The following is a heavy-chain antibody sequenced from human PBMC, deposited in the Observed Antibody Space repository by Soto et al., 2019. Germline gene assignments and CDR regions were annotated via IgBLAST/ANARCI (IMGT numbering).Heavy chain of an antibody. V-gene: IGHV3-21*06. D-gene: IGHD1-26*01. J-gene: IGHJ4*02. CDR3: VRENGMAGATSAFEY. Sequence: GWSLRLSCEASGFRFNSYSMNWVRQAPQKGLEWVSLIDARSNYIYYADSVKGRFTISRDNARNSLYLQMDSLRVEDTAVYYCVRENGMAGATSAFEYWGQGTPVTVA. CDR1: GFRFNSYS. CDR2: IDARSNYI.